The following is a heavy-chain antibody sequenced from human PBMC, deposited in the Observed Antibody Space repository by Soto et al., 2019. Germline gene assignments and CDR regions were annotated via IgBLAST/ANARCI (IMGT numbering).Heavy chain of an antibody. Sequence: QLLESGGGLVQPGGSLRLSCAVSGFTCSSYAMSWVRQAPGKGLEWISVISGSGKITNYADSVKGRFTTSRDKSNNTVYLATSGLRAQHTAIYFCAKLSSVTIIVDVITRRSFEYWGQGTLVTVSS. CDR2: ISGSGKIT. CDR1: GFTCSSYA. V-gene: IGHV3-23*01. CDR3: AKLSSVTIIVDVITRRSFEY. J-gene: IGHJ4*02. D-gene: IGHD3-22*01.